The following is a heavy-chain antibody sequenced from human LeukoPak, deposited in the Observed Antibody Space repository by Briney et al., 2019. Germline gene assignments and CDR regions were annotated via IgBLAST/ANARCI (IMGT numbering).Heavy chain of an antibody. J-gene: IGHJ3*02. Sequence: GGSLRLSCAASGFTVSSNYMSWARQAPGKGLEWVSGIYSGGSIYYADSVKGRFTISRDSSENTLYLQMNSLRVEDTAVYYCAGRGYCSGGNCYGAFDIWGQGTMVTVSS. CDR2: IYSGGSI. CDR3: AGRGYCSGGNCYGAFDI. V-gene: IGHV3-53*01. CDR1: GFTVSSNY. D-gene: IGHD2-15*01.